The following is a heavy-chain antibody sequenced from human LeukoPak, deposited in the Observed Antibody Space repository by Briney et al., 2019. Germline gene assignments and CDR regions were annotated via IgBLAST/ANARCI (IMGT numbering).Heavy chain of an antibody. CDR1: GHTFNAYY. CDR3: ARHRGRVGATKEAFDI. J-gene: IGHJ3*02. D-gene: IGHD1-26*01. CDR2: INPDSGGT. V-gene: IGHV1-2*02. Sequence: GASVKVSCKASGHTFNAYYMHWVRQAPGQGLEWMGWINPDSGGTNYAQKFQGRVTMTRDTSISTAYMELSRLRSDDTAVYYCARHRGRVGATKEAFDIWGQGTMVTVSS.